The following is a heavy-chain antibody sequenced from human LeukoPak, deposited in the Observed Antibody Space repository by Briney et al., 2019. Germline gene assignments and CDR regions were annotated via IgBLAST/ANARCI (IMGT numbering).Heavy chain of an antibody. J-gene: IGHJ4*02. CDR1: GFTFSSYA. V-gene: IGHV3-23*01. D-gene: IGHD5-12*01. CDR2: ISGSGGST. CDR3: AKDVIVATMRYYFDY. Sequence: GGSLRLSCAASGFTFSSYAMSWVRQAPGKGLEWVSAISGSGGSTYYADSVKGRFTISRDNSKNTLYLQMNSLRAEDTTVYYCAKDVIVATMRYYFDYWGQGTLVTVSS.